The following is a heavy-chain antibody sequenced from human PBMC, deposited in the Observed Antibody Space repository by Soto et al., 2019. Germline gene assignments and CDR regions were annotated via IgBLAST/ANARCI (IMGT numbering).Heavy chain of an antibody. D-gene: IGHD2-15*01. CDR2: IWYDGSNK. Sequence: GGSLRLSCAASGFTFSSYGMHWVRQAPGKGLEWVAVIWYDGSNKYYADSVKGRFTISRDNSKNTLYLQMNSLRAEDTAVYYRARDLAYCNGGTGTGSSVYRGKGTVITDSS. V-gene: IGHV3-33*01. CDR3: ARDLAYCNGGTGTGSSVY. CDR1: GFTFSSYG. J-gene: IGHJ4*02.